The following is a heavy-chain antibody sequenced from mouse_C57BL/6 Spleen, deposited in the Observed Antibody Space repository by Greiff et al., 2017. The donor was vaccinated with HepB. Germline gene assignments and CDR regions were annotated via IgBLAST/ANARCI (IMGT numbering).Heavy chain of an antibody. CDR2: INPNNGGT. D-gene: IGHD1-1*01. J-gene: IGHJ1*03. CDR3: AREAGDYYGSSPWYFDV. CDR1: GYTFTDYY. Sequence: EVQLQQSGPELVKPGASVKISCKASGYTFTDYYMNWVKQSHGKSLEWIGDINPNNGGTSYNQKFKGKATLTVDKSSSTAYMELSSLTSEDSAVYYCAREAGDYYGSSPWYFDVWGTATTVTVSS. V-gene: IGHV1-26*01.